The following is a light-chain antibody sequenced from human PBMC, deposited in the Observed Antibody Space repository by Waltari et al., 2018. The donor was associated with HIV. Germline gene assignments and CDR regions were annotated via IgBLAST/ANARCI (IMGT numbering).Light chain of an antibody. J-gene: IGLJ2*01. V-gene: IGLV2-14*03. CDR3: SSYTTTNTII. Sequence: QSALTPPASVSGSPGQSITISCTGTSSDMGAYESVPWYRQHPDKAPQLLIYDVFYRPSGVSHRFSGSKSGNTASLTISGLQAEDEAVYSCSSYTTTNTIIFGGGTKLTVL. CDR1: SSDMGAYES. CDR2: DVF.